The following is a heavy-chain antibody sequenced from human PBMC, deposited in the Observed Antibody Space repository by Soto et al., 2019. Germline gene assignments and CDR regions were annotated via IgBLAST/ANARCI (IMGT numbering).Heavy chain of an antibody. Sequence: GGSLRLSCAASGFTFSSYAMHWVRQAPGKGLEWVAVISYDGSNKYYADSVKGRFTISRDNSKNTLYLQMNSLRAEDTAVYYCARDRQRGEQLVLLDLYYYYYYGMDVWGQGTTVTVSS. CDR1: GFTFSSYA. D-gene: IGHD6-6*01. CDR3: ARDRQRGEQLVLLDLYYYYYYGMDV. V-gene: IGHV3-30-3*01. J-gene: IGHJ6*02. CDR2: ISYDGSNK.